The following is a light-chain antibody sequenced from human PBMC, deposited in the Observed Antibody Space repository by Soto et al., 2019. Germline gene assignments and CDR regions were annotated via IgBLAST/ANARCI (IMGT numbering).Light chain of an antibody. CDR3: PQSFRIPRT. Sequence: DIMMTQSPSSLSASVGDSVTLACRTSQPISTYLNWYQHKSGRAPQLLIYAASSLQSGVPSRFSGSGAGTEFTLTISTLQPEDFATDYCPQSFRIPRTFGQGTKVDIK. V-gene: IGKV1-39*01. CDR2: AAS. CDR1: QPISTY. J-gene: IGKJ1*01.